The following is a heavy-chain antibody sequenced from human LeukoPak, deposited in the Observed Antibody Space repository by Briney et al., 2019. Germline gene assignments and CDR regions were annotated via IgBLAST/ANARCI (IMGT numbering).Heavy chain of an antibody. CDR1: GGSISSSSYY. CDR3: ARPSDQLLFGIDY. CDR2: IYYSGST. D-gene: IGHD2-2*01. V-gene: IGHV4-39*01. Sequence: SETLSLTCTLSGGSISSSSYYWGWIRQPPGKGLEWIGSIYYSGSTYYNPSLKSRVTISVGTSKNQFSLKLSSVTAADTAVYYCARPSDQLLFGIDYWGQGTLVTVSS. J-gene: IGHJ4*02.